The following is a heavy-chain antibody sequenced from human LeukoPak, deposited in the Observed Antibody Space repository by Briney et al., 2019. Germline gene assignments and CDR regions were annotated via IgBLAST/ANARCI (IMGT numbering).Heavy chain of an antibody. CDR2: TGGST. CDR1: GFTFSSNS. Sequence: GGSLRLSCAASGFTFSSNSMNWVRQVPGKGPEWVSGTGGSTGYADSVKGRFTISRDNAKNSLYLQMNNLRAEDTALYYYGRDRSYGSFDYWGQGTLVTVSS. CDR3: GRDRSYGSFDY. J-gene: IGHJ4*02. V-gene: IGHV3-20*04. D-gene: IGHD5-18*01.